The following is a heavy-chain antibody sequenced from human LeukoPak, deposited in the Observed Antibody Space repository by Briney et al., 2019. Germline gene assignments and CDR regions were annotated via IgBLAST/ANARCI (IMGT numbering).Heavy chain of an antibody. Sequence: ASVKVSCKASGGTFSSYAISWVRQATGQGLEWMGWMNPNSGNTGYAQKFQGRVTITRNTSISTAYMELSSLRSEDTAVYYCAREKNDYYDSSGYYYDDAFDIWGQGTMVTVSS. D-gene: IGHD3-22*01. CDR3: AREKNDYYDSSGYYYDDAFDI. CDR2: MNPNSGNT. J-gene: IGHJ3*02. V-gene: IGHV1-8*03. CDR1: GGTFSSYA.